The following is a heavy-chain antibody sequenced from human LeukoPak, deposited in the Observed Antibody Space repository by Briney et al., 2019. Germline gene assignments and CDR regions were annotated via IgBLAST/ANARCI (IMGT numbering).Heavy chain of an antibody. CDR2: INYSGST. D-gene: IGHD4-17*01. CDR3: AREGRQDYVYFDH. V-gene: IGHV4-59*01. J-gene: IGHJ4*02. CDR1: GDSISSYY. Sequence: PSETLSLTCSVPGDSISSYYWSWIRQHTGKGLERIGYINYSGSTNYNPSLKSRVTMSVDTSKNQFSLKLSSVTAADTAMYYCAREGRQDYVYFDHWGQGSLVTVSS.